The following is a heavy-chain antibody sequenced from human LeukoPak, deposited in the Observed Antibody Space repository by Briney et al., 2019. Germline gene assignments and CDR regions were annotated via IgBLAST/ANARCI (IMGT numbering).Heavy chain of an antibody. J-gene: IGHJ4*02. CDR3: ARRNRSSSWRYYFDY. CDR1: GGSISSGSYY. CDR2: IYTSGST. V-gene: IGHV4-61*02. D-gene: IGHD6-13*01. Sequence: PSQTLSLTCTVSGGSISSGSYYWSWIRQPAGKGLEWIGRIYTSGSTNYNPSLKSRVTISVDTSKNQFSLKLSSVTAADTAVYYCARRNRSSSWRYYFDYWGQGTLVTVSS.